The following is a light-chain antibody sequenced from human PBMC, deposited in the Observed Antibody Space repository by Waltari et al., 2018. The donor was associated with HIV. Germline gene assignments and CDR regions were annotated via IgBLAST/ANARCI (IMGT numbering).Light chain of an antibody. J-gene: IGLJ3*02. CDR3: QSADSSGTWV. Sequence: SYELTQPPSVSVSPGQTARITCSGDALPKQYAYWYQQKPGQAPVLVIYKDSERPSGLPGRFSGSSSGTTVTLTISGVQAEDEADYYGQSADSSGTWVFGGGTKLTVL. V-gene: IGLV3-25*03. CDR2: KDS. CDR1: ALPKQY.